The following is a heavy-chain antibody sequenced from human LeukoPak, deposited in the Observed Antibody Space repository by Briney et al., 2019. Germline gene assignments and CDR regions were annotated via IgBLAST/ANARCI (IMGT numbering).Heavy chain of an antibody. CDR3: AMTYYYDSSGCRIDY. CDR1: GGSFSGYY. D-gene: IGHD3-22*01. J-gene: IGHJ4*02. CDR2: INHSGST. V-gene: IGHV4-34*01. Sequence: SETLSLTCAVYGGSFSGYYWSWIRQPPGKGLEWIGEINHSGSTNYNPSLKSRVTISVDTSKNQFSLKLSSVTAADTAVYYCAMTYYYDSSGCRIDYWGQGTPVTVSS.